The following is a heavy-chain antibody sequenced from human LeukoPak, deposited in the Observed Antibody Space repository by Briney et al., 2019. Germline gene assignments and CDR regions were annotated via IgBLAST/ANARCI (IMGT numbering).Heavy chain of an antibody. CDR2: IYYSGST. V-gene: IGHV4-59*08. CDR1: GDSISSYY. D-gene: IGHD5-12*01. CDR3: ARRTYDGKIDY. Sequence: SETLSLTCTVSGDSISSYYWSWIRQPPGKGLEWIAYIYYSGSTNYNPSLKSRVTLSIDTSKNQFSLTLSSVTAADTAVYYCARRTYDGKIDYWGQGTLVTVSS. J-gene: IGHJ4*02.